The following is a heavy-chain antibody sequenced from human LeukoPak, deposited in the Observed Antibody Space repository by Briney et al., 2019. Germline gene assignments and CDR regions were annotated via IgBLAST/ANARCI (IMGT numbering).Heavy chain of an antibody. Sequence: PGGSLRLSCAASGFTFSSYWMHWVRQAPGKGLLWVSRINSDGSSTSYADSVKGRFTISRDNAKNTLYLQMNSLRAEDTAVYYCAGRIAAAAAPYYFDYWGQGTLVTVSS. D-gene: IGHD6-13*01. V-gene: IGHV3-74*01. CDR2: INSDGSST. CDR1: GFTFSSYW. J-gene: IGHJ4*02. CDR3: AGRIAAAAAPYYFDY.